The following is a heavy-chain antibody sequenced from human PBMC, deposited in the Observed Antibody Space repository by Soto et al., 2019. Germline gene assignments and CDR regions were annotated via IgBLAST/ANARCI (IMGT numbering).Heavy chain of an antibody. V-gene: IGHV1-69*12. D-gene: IGHD3-22*01. J-gene: IGHJ4*02. CDR1: GGTFSSYA. CDR2: IIPIFGTA. Sequence: QVKLVQSGAEVKKPGSSVKVSCKASGGTFSSYAISWVRQAPGQGLEWMGGIIPIFGTANYAQKFQGRVTITADESTSKGYMELSSLRSEDTAVYYCARGNYYDSSGYYPFDYWGQGTLVTVSS. CDR3: ARGNYYDSSGYYPFDY.